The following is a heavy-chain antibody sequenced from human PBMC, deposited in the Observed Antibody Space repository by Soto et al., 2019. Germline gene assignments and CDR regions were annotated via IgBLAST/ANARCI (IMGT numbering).Heavy chain of an antibody. CDR2: INAGNGNT. V-gene: IGHV1-3*01. Sequence: GASVKVSCKASGYTFTSYAMHWVRQAPGQRLEWMGWINAGNGNTKYSQKFQGRVTITRDTSASTAYMELSSLRSEDTAVYYCERVAGGKTGTTGDYFDYWGQGTLVPAPQ. D-gene: IGHD1-1*01. J-gene: IGHJ4*02. CDR3: ERVAGGKTGTTGDYFDY. CDR1: GYTFTSYA.